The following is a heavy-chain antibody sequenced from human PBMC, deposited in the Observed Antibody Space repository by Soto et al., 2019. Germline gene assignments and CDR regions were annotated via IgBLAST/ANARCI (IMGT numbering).Heavy chain of an antibody. CDR2: IDPSDSYT. CDR3: ASRPYCSSTSCYFDF. V-gene: IGHV5-10-1*01. Sequence: EVQLVQSGAEVKKPGESLRISCKGSGYSFTSYWISWVRQMPGKGLEWMGRIDPSDSYTNYSPSFQGHVTISADKSISTAYLQWSSLKASDTAMYYCASRPYCSSTSCYFDFWGHGTLVTVSS. D-gene: IGHD2-2*01. CDR1: GYSFTSYW. J-gene: IGHJ4*01.